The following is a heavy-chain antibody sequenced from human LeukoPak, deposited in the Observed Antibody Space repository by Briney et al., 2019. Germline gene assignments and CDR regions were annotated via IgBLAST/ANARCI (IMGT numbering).Heavy chain of an antibody. CDR1: GFTFDDYA. V-gene: IGHV3-9*01. J-gene: IGHJ4*02. CDR2: ISWNSGSI. D-gene: IGHD6-19*01. CDR3: AKVLSSGWLDNFDY. Sequence: GGSLRLSCAASGFTFDDYAMHWVRQAPGKGLEWVSGISWNSGSIGYADSVKGRFTISRDSAKNSLYLQMNSLRAEDTALYYCAKVLSSGWLDNFDYWGQGTLVTVSS.